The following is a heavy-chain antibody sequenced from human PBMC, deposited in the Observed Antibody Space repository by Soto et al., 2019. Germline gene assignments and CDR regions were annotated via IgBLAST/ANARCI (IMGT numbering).Heavy chain of an antibody. CDR2: ISSSSSTI. J-gene: IGHJ4*02. CDR3: ARDGGSLGY. D-gene: IGHD1-26*01. CDR1: GFTFSSYS. V-gene: IGHV3-48*02. Sequence: EVQLVESGGGLVQPGGSLRLSCAASGFTFSSYSMNWVRQAPGKGLEWVSYISSSSSTIYYADSVKGRFTISRDNAKNALYLQMNSLRDADTAVYYCARDGGSLGYWGQGTLVTVSS.